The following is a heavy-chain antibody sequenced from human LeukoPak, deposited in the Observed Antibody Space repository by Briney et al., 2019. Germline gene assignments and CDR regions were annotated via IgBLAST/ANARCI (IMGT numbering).Heavy chain of an antibody. Sequence: SETLSLTCTVSGGSISSSSYYWGWIRQPPGKGLEWIGNIYYSGSTYYNPSLKSRVTISVDTSKNQFSLKLNSVTAADTAVYSCAHYRDWFDPWGQGTLVTVSS. V-gene: IGHV4-39*01. J-gene: IGHJ5*02. CDR2: IYYSGST. CDR3: AHYRDWFDP. CDR1: GGSISSSSYY. D-gene: IGHD3-10*01.